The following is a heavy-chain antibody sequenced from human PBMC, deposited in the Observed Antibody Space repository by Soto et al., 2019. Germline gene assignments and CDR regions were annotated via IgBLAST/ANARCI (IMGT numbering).Heavy chain of an antibody. CDR1: GYSFTSYW. Sequence: GESLKISCKGSGYSFTSYWIGWVRQMPGKGLEWMGIIYPGDSDTRYSPSFQGQATISADKSISTAYLQWSSLKASDTAMYYCARPTYCSSTHCSPFDYWGQGTLVTVSS. D-gene: IGHD2-2*01. CDR2: IYPGDSDT. CDR3: ARPTYCSSTHCSPFDY. V-gene: IGHV5-51*01. J-gene: IGHJ4*02.